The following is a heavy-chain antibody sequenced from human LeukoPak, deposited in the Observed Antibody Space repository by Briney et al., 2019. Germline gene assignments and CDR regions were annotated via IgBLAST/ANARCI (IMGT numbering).Heavy chain of an antibody. D-gene: IGHD2-2*01. J-gene: IGHJ4*02. CDR2: IYHSGSS. CDR3: AGGARTSWTY. Sequence: KPSGTLSLTCVVSGVSINNYNWWSWVRQSPGKGLEWIGEIYHSGSSNYNPSLESRVTLSVDKSKNQFSLNLNSLTAADTAVYYCAGGARTSWTYWGQGTLVTVSS. CDR1: GVSINNYNW. V-gene: IGHV4-4*02.